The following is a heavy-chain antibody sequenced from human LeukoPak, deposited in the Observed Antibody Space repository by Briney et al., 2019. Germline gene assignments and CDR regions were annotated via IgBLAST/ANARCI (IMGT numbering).Heavy chain of an antibody. V-gene: IGHV7-4-1*02. CDR3: ARDGRIVVVMGYYYYGMDV. D-gene: IGHD3-22*01. CDR1: GYTFTVYS. Sequence: GASVKVSCKASGYTFTVYSINWLRQAPGQGLEWMGWINTNTGNPTYAQGFTGRFVFSLDTSVSTAYLQISSLKAEDTAVYYCARDGRIVVVMGYYYYGMDVWGQGTTVTVSS. J-gene: IGHJ6*02. CDR2: INTNTGNP.